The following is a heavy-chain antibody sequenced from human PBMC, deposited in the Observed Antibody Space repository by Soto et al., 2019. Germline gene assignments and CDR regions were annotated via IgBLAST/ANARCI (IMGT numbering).Heavy chain of an antibody. CDR3: ARDPQLGSIAVAGTKKFDY. D-gene: IGHD6-19*01. V-gene: IGHV4-34*01. CDR1: GGSFSGYY. J-gene: IGHJ4*02. Sequence: SETLSLTCAVYGGSFSGYYWSWIRQPPGKGLEWIGEINHSGSTNYNPSLKSRLTISVDTSKNQFSLKLSSVTAADTAVYYCARDPQLGSIAVAGTKKFDYWGQGTLVTVSS. CDR2: INHSGST.